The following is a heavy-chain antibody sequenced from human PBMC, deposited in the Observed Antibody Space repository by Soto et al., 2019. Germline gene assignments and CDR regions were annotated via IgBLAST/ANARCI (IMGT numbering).Heavy chain of an antibody. Sequence: GGSLRLSCAASGFTFSSYAMSWVRQAPGKGLEWVAVISFDGTIKSYADTAKGRFTVSRDNSENTLVVQMNSLRVEDTGVYFCARDPLYSGYEASFDLWGQGALVTVSS. J-gene: IGHJ4*02. V-gene: IGHV3-30*03. D-gene: IGHD3-22*01. CDR1: GFTFSSYA. CDR3: ARDPLYSGYEASFDL. CDR2: ISFDGTIK.